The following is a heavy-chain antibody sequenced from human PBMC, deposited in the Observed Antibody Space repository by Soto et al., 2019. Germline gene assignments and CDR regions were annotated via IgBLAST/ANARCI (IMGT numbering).Heavy chain of an antibody. V-gene: IGHV3-23*01. CDR2: ISGSGGST. Sequence: GGSLRLSCAASGFTFSSYAMSWVRQAPGKGLEWVSAISGSGGSTYYADSVKGRFTISRDNSKNTLYLQMNSLGAEDTAVYYCAKDPGDGYTFDYWGQGTLVTVSS. J-gene: IGHJ4*02. CDR3: AKDPGDGYTFDY. D-gene: IGHD5-12*01. CDR1: GFTFSSYA.